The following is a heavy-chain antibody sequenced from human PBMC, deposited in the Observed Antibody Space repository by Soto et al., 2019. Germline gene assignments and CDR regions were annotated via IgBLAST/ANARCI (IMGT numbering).Heavy chain of an antibody. Sequence: LRLSCAASGFTFSSYAMHWVRQAPGKGLEWVAVISYDGSNKYYADSVKGRFTISRDNSKNTLYLQMNGLRAEDTAVYYCARDMITMIVVPGAFDIWGQGTMVTVSS. D-gene: IGHD3-22*01. CDR1: GFTFSSYA. CDR3: ARDMITMIVVPGAFDI. V-gene: IGHV3-30-3*01. CDR2: ISYDGSNK. J-gene: IGHJ3*02.